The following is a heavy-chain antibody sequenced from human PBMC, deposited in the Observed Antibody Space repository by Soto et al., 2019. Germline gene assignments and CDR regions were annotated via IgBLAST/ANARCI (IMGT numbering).Heavy chain of an antibody. J-gene: IGHJ1*01. CDR2: IYWDDGK. CDR1: GFSLNTGGVT. Sequence: SGPTLVNPTQTLTLTCVFSGFSLNTGGVTVGWIRQPPGKALEWVALIYWDDGKRYSPSLKSRLTITKENSRNQVVLTMTNVDSEDTAAYYCENRPASRDYLQHWGEGTLVTVSS. CDR3: ENRPASRDYLQH. D-gene: IGHD6-6*01. V-gene: IGHV2-5*02.